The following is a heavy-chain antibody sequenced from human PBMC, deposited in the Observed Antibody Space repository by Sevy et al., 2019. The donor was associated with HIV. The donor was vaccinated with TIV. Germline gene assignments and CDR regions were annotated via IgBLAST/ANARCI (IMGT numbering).Heavy chain of an antibody. CDR2: LYSTGAT. Sequence: SEILSLTCTISGGSISSSSYYWGWIRQPPGKGLQWMGSLYSTGATSYNPSLESRVTVSADTSRNRFYLKLDSVSAADTAVYYWLLPLPSSWYEGTGGYFDLWGRGTLVTVSS. V-gene: IGHV4-39*01. J-gene: IGHJ2*01. CDR3: LLPLPSSWYEGTGGYFDL. CDR1: GGSISSSSYY. D-gene: IGHD6-13*01.